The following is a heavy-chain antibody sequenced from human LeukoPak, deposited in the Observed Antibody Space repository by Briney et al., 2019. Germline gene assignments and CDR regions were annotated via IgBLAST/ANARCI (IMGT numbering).Heavy chain of an antibody. Sequence: GGSLRLSCAASGFTFSSYWMHWVRQAPGKGLVWVSRINTDGSSTSYADSVKGRFTISRDNAKNTLYLQMNSLRAEDTAVYYCARVSGATTGTGDAFDIWGQGTMVTVSS. J-gene: IGHJ3*02. D-gene: IGHD1-26*01. CDR1: GFTFSSYW. CDR3: ARVSGATTGTGDAFDI. CDR2: INTDGSST. V-gene: IGHV3-74*01.